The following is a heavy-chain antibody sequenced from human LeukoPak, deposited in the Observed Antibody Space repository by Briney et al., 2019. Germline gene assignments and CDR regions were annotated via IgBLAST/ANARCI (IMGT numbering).Heavy chain of an antibody. J-gene: IGHJ5*02. CDR2: IYYSGST. Sequence: SETLSLTCTVSGGSISSYYWSWIRQPPGKGLEWVGYIYYSGSTNYNPSLKSRLTISVDTSKNQFSLKLTSVTAADTAVYYCARHYGCSGGSCYSFGWVNWFDPWGQGTLVTVSS. CDR3: ARHYGCSGGSCYSFGWVNWFDP. CDR1: GGSISSYY. V-gene: IGHV4-59*08. D-gene: IGHD2-15*01.